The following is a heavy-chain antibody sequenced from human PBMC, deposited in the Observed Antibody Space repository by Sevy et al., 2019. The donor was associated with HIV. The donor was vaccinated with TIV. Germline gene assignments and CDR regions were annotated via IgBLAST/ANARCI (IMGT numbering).Heavy chain of an antibody. CDR3: ARRHFDWLLYDY. CDR2: INFNSSYI. D-gene: IGHD3-9*01. CDR1: GFTFSNYS. Sequence: GGSLRLSCAASGFTFSNYSKNWVRQAPGKGLELVSSINFNSSYIYYADSVKGRFTISRDNANNSLYLQLNSLRAEDTAVYYCARRHFDWLLYDYWGQGTLVTVSS. J-gene: IGHJ4*02. V-gene: IGHV3-21*01.